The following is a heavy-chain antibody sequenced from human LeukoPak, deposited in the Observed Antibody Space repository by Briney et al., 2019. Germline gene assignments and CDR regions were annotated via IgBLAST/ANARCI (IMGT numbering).Heavy chain of an antibody. Sequence: GGSLRLSCAASGFTFSSYWMSWVRQAPGKGLEWVANIKQDGSEKYYVDSVKGRFTISRDNARNSLFLHMDSLRAEDTAVYYCARDRAYGTFDYWGQGTLVTVSS. CDR2: IKQDGSEK. J-gene: IGHJ4*02. V-gene: IGHV3-7*01. CDR3: ARDRAYGTFDY. D-gene: IGHD4-17*01. CDR1: GFTFSSYW.